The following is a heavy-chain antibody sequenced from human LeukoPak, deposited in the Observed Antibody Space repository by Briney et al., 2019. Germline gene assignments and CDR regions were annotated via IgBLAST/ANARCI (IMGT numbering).Heavy chain of an antibody. D-gene: IGHD3-10*01. Sequence: GGSLRLSCVASGFTFSSYGMHWVRQAPGKGLEWVAVIWYDGSNKYYADSVKGRFTISRDNSKNTLYLQMNSLRAEDTAVYYCARGAVTMVRGVIVYYGMDVWGQGTTVTVSS. J-gene: IGHJ6*02. CDR1: GFTFSSYG. CDR3: ARGAVTMVRGVIVYYGMDV. V-gene: IGHV3-33*01. CDR2: IWYDGSNK.